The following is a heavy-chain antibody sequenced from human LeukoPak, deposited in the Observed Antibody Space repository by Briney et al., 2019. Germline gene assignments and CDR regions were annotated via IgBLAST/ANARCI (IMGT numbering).Heavy chain of an antibody. CDR3: ARSGYYDFWSGYYVY. D-gene: IGHD3-3*01. V-gene: IGHV4-59*01. CDR2: IYYSGSV. CDR1: GGSISSYY. J-gene: IGHJ4*02. Sequence: RPSETLSLTCSVSGGSISSYYWSWIRQPPGKGLEWIGYIYYSGSVNYNPSLKGRVTMSADASNNQSSLNLTSVTAADTAVYFCARSGYYDFWSGYYVYWGQGTLVTVSS.